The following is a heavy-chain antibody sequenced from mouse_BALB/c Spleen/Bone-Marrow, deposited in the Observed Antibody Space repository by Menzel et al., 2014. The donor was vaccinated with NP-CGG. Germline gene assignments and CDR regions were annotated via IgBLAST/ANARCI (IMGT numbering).Heavy chain of an antibody. D-gene: IGHD2-10*01. J-gene: IGHJ2*01. CDR2: INSNGGST. V-gene: IGHV5-6-3*01. CDR1: GFPFSRYG. CDR3: ARDGPYFFDY. Sequence: DVMLVESGGGLVQPGGSLKLSCAASGFPFSRYGMSWVRQTPDKRLEMVATINSNGGSTYYPDSVKGRFTISRDNAKNTLYLQMSSLKSEDTAMYYCARDGPYFFDYWGRGTTLTVSS.